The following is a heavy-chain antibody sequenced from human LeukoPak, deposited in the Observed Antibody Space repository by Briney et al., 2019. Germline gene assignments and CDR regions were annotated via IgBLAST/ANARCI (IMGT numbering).Heavy chain of an antibody. CDR2: INHSGST. Sequence: PSETLSLTCAVYGGSFSGYYWSWIRQPPGKGLEWIGEINHSGSTNYNPSLKSRVTISVDTSKNQFSLKLSYVTAADTAVYYCARADILTGYYRRINAFDIWGQGTMVTVSS. V-gene: IGHV4-34*01. CDR3: ARADILTGYYRRINAFDI. J-gene: IGHJ3*02. CDR1: GGSFSGYY. D-gene: IGHD3-9*01.